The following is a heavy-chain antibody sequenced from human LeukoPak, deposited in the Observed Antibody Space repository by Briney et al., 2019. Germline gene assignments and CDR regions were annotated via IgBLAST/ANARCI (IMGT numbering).Heavy chain of an antibody. CDR2: IRYDGSYK. Sequence: GGSLRLSCAASGFTFSNYGMHWVRQAPGKGLEWVAFIRYDGSYKYYADSMKGRFTVPRDNSKNTVYLQMNSLRAEDTAVYYCAKSADIAAAGNFDYWGQGTLATVSS. D-gene: IGHD6-13*01. CDR1: GFTFSNYG. V-gene: IGHV3-30*02. J-gene: IGHJ4*02. CDR3: AKSADIAAAGNFDY.